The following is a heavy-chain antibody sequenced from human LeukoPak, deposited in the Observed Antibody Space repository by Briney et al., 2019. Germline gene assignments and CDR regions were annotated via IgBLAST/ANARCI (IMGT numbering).Heavy chain of an antibody. D-gene: IGHD2-2*01. Sequence: GASVTVSCKASGYTFTSYGISWVRQAPGQGLEWMGWISAYNGNTNYAQKLQGRVTMTTDTSTSTAYMELRSLRSDDTAVYYCARDRDIVVVPAAILYYYGMDVWGQGTTVTVSS. CDR3: ARDRDIVVVPAAILYYYGMDV. CDR2: ISAYNGNT. CDR1: GYTFTSYG. V-gene: IGHV1-18*01. J-gene: IGHJ6*02.